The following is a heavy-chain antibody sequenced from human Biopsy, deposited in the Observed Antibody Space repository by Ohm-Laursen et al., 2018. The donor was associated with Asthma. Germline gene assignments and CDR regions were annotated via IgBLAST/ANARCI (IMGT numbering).Heavy chain of an antibody. CDR3: ARTFHFWSPYHAEHYQL. D-gene: IGHD3-3*02. CDR2: IKHDGSEK. Sequence: SLRLSCTAAGFTFSNYWMSWVRQAPGKGLEWVANIKHDGSEKNHVDSLKGRFTISRDNAMKLLYLQMNSLRAEDTAVYYCARTFHFWSPYHAEHYQLWGQGTLVTVSS. CDR1: GFTFSNYW. V-gene: IGHV3-7*01. J-gene: IGHJ1*01.